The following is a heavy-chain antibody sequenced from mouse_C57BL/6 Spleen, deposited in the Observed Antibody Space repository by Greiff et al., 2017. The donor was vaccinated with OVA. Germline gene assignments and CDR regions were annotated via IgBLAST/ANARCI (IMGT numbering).Heavy chain of an antibody. D-gene: IGHD1-1*01. V-gene: IGHV5-17*01. CDR1: GFTFSDYG. Sequence: EVKLVESGGGLVKPGGSLKLSCAASGFTFSDYGMHWVRQAPEKGLEWVAYISSGSSTIYYADTVKGRFTISRDNAKNTLFLQMTSMKSDDTAMYYCARGHYYGSSYGFAYWGQGTLVTVSA. CDR3: ARGHYYGSSYGFAY. J-gene: IGHJ3*01. CDR2: ISSGSSTI.